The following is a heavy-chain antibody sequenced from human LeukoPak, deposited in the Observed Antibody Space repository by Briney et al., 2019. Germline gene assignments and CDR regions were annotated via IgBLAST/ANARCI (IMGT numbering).Heavy chain of an antibody. CDR1: GGSFSGYY. D-gene: IGHD3-3*01. CDR3: ARGKLRFGSSYFDY. Sequence: SETLSLTCAVYGGSFSGYYWSWIRQPPGKGLEWIGEINHSGSTNYNPSLKSRVTISVDTSKNQFSLKLSSVTAADTAVYYCARGKLRFGSSYFDYWGQGTLVTVSS. CDR2: INHSGST. V-gene: IGHV4-34*01. J-gene: IGHJ4*02.